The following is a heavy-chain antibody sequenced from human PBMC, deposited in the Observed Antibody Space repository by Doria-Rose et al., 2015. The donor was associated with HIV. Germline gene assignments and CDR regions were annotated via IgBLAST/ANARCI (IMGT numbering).Heavy chain of an antibody. D-gene: IGHD1-26*01. CDR3: ARVLSGTYDY. V-gene: IGHV4-59*01. CDR1: GGSISHYY. CDR2: IFYTGST. Sequence: ESGPGLVQDSKTLSLTCRVYGGSISHYYCSWLWQPPGKGLEYIGDIFYTGSTNYSPSLKSRVSISIVTSKNKFSLRLSSVTAADTAVYYCARVLSGTYDYWGQGTLITVSS. J-gene: IGHJ4*02.